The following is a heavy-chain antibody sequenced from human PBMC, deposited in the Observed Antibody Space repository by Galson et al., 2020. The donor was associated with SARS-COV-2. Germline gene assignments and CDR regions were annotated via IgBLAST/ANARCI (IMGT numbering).Heavy chain of an antibody. CDR2: VFPGDSET. CDR3: ARHTADCSNGICYADYYHGLDV. J-gene: IGHJ6*02. CDR1: GYRFTSYW. V-gene: IGHV5-51*01. Sequence: GESLKISCQASGYRFTSYWIGWVRQLPGQGPEWLGNVFPGDSETRYSPSFQGQLTLSADKSISTAYLQWSSLKASDTAMYYCARHTADCSNGICYADYYHGLDVWGQGTAVTVS. D-gene: IGHD2-8*01.